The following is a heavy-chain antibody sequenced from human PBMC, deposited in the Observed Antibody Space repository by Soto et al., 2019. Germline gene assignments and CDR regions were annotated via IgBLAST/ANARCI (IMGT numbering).Heavy chain of an antibody. CDR2: TYYRSKWYN. Sequence: SQPLSLTGSISGVSFSSNIAAWNCIRQSPSRGLEWLGRTYYRSKWYNDYAVSVKSRITINPDTSKNQFSLQLNSVTPEDTAVYYRARAKLEVASSWNWFDPWGQGTLVTVSS. J-gene: IGHJ5*02. V-gene: IGHV6-1*01. CDR3: ARAKLEVASSWNWFDP. CDR1: GVSFSSNIAA. D-gene: IGHD2-15*01.